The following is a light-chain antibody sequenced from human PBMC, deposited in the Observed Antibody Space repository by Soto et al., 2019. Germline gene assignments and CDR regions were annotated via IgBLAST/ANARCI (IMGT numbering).Light chain of an antibody. V-gene: IGKV1-9*01. J-gene: IGKJ5*01. CDR2: AAS. Sequence: IQLTQSASSLSVSVGDRVTITCRASQDISSFLAWYQQKPGKAPKLLIYAASTLQSGVPSRFSGSGSGTDFNLTISSLQTEDFATYFCQQLNSYPLTFGQGTRLEIK. CDR1: QDISSF. CDR3: QQLNSYPLT.